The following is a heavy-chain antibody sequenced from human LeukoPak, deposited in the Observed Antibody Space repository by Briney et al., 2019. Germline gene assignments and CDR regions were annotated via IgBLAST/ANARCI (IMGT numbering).Heavy chain of an antibody. CDR2: VSYDESNK. CDR1: GFTFSNYA. V-gene: IGHV3-30*04. J-gene: IGHJ1*01. CDR3: ASIGERYLQTEHYFHH. Sequence: GGSLRLSCAASGFTFSNYAMHWVRQAPGKGLEWVAIVSYDESNKYYTDSVKDRFTISRDNSRNTLYLQMNSLRAEDTAVYYCASIGERYLQTEHYFHHWGQGTLVTVSS. D-gene: IGHD3-3*01.